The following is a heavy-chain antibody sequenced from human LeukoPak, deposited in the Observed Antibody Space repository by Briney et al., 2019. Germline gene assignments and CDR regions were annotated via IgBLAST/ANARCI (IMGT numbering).Heavy chain of an antibody. CDR1: GGSISSYY. CDR2: IYTSGST. J-gene: IGHJ5*02. D-gene: IGHD2-2*01. Sequence: SGTLSLTCTVSGGSISSYYWSWIRQPAGKGLEWIGRIYTSGSTNYNPSLKSRVTMSVDTSKNQFSLKLSPVTAADTAVYYCARDRLYCSSTSCTNWFDPWGQGTLVTVSS. V-gene: IGHV4-4*07. CDR3: ARDRLYCSSTSCTNWFDP.